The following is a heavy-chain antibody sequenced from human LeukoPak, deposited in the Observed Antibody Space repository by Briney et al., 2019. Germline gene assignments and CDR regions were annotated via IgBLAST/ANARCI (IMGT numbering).Heavy chain of an antibody. J-gene: IGHJ4*02. CDR1: GGTFSSYA. V-gene: IGHV1-69*05. CDR2: IIPIFGTA. CDR3: ARGGRLWSGYYYYFDY. Sequence: AASVKVSCKASGGTFSSYAISWVRQAPGQGLEWMGGIIPIFGTANYAQKFQGRVTITTDGSTSTAYMELSSLRSEDTAVYYCARGGRLWSGYYYYFDYWGQGTLVTVSS. D-gene: IGHD3-3*01.